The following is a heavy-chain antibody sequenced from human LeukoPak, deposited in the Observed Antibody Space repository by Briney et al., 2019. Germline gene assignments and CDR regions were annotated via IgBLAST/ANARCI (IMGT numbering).Heavy chain of an antibody. V-gene: IGHV3-23*01. CDR3: AKGRGTAVTSAANY. Sequence: GGSLRLSCAASGFTFSSYAMSWVGQAPGKGLEWVSSISGSGDNTYYADSVKDRFSISRDNSKTTVSLQMNSLRAEDTAVYYCAKGRGTAVTSAANYWGQGTLVTVSS. CDR1: GFTFSSYA. J-gene: IGHJ4*02. D-gene: IGHD4-17*01. CDR2: ISGSGDNT.